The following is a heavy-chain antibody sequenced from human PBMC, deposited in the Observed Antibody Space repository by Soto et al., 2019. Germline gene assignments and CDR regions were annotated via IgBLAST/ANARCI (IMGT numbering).Heavy chain of an antibody. Sequence: SETLSLTCAVYGGSFSGYYWSWIRQPPGKGLEWIGEINHSGSTNYNPSLKSRVTISVDTSKNQFSLKLSSVTAADTAVYYCASSLTGSKYYYYGMDVWGQGTTVTV. CDR2: INHSGST. J-gene: IGHJ6*02. CDR1: GGSFSGYY. CDR3: ASSLTGSKYYYYGMDV. D-gene: IGHD3-10*01. V-gene: IGHV4-34*01.